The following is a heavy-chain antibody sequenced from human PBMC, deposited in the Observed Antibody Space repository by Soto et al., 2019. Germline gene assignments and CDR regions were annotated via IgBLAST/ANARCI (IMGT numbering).Heavy chain of an antibody. CDR1: GGSFSGYY. CDR2: INHSGST. D-gene: IGHD6-19*01. CDR3: ARGFGRIAVAGTVEDYYYGMDV. Sequence: PSETLSLTCAVYGGSFSGYYWSWIRQPPGKGLEWIGEINHSGSTNYNPSLKSRVTISVDTSKNQFSLKLSSVTAADTAVYYCARGFGRIAVAGTVEDYYYGMDVWGQGTTVTVSS. J-gene: IGHJ6*02. V-gene: IGHV4-34*01.